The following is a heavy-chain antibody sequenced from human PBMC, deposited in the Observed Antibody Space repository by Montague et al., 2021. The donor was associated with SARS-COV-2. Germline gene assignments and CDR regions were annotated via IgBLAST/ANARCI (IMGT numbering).Heavy chain of an antibody. J-gene: IGHJ4*02. CDR1: GASVTSTTNY. CDR2: VLYSGST. Sequence: SETLSLTCTVSGASVTSTTNYWHWLRQPPGKGLEWIGYVLYSGSTDYNPSRKTRVTISLDTSKSQFSLKLTSVTAADTAVYYCTRDADYWGQGTLVTVSS. CDR3: TRDADY. V-gene: IGHV4-61*01.